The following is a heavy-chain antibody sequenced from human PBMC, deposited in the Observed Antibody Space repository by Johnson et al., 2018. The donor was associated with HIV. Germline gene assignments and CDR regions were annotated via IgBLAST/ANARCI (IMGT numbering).Heavy chain of an antibody. V-gene: IGHV3-23*04. Sequence: VQLVESGGALVQPGGSLRLSCAASGFTVSSNSMTWVRQAPGKGLEWVSLIAASGDSTYYADSVRGRFAISRDNSKNTLYLQMNSLRAEDTALYYCAKDTLLESGFDIWGQGTMVTVSS. CDR2: IAASGDST. J-gene: IGHJ3*02. CDR1: GFTVSSNS. CDR3: AKDTLLESGFDI. D-gene: IGHD3-3*02.